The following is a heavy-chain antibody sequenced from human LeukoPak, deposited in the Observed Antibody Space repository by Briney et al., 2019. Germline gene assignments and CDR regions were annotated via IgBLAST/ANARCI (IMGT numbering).Heavy chain of an antibody. D-gene: IGHD3-10*01. Sequence: GGSLRLSCAASGFTFSSYGMHWVRQAPGKGLEWVAVIWYDGSNKYYADSVKGRFTISRDNSKNTLYLQMNSLRAEDTAVYYCAKDTNSGSPYYYSGMDVWGQGTTVTVSS. CDR3: AKDTNSGSPYYYSGMDV. CDR1: GFTFSSYG. CDR2: IWYDGSNK. J-gene: IGHJ6*02. V-gene: IGHV3-30*02.